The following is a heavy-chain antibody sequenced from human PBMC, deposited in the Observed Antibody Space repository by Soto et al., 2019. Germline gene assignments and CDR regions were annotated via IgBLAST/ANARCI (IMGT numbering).Heavy chain of an antibody. CDR2: IGGGDDER. J-gene: IGHJ3*01. CDR3: VKDRQSYNSVWDAFDF. V-gene: IGHV3-23*01. Sequence: EVQLLESGGGLIQPGGSLRLSCAASGFSFSTYAMSWVRQAPGKGLEWVSSIGGGDDERYYGDSVKGRFTISRDNSKNTVSLQMSSLSAEDTARYYCVKDRQSYNSVWDAFDFWGQGTVVTVTS. D-gene: IGHD1-20*01. CDR1: GFSFSTYA.